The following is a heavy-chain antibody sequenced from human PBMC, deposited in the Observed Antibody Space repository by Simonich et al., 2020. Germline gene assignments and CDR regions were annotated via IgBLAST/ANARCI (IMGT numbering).Heavy chain of an antibody. CDR1: GGSISSSSYY. V-gene: IGHV4-39*01. Sequence: QLQLQESGPGLVKPSETLSLTCTVSGGSISSSSYYWGWIRQPPGKGLEWIGSIYYSGSTYYNPTLKCRVTISVDTSKNQFSLKLSSVTAADTAVYYCARWAYSSSHFDYWGQGTLVTVSS. D-gene: IGHD6-6*01. J-gene: IGHJ4*02. CDR2: IYYSGST. CDR3: ARWAYSSSHFDY.